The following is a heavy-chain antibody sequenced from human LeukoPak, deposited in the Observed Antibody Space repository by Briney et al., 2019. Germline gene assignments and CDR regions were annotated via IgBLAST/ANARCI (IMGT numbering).Heavy chain of an antibody. CDR3: ASGGSSGWSKHDY. V-gene: IGHV3-48*03. Sequence: PGGSLRLSCAASGFTFSSYEMNWVRQAPGKGLEWVSYISSSGSTIYYADSVKGRFTISRDNAKNSLYLQMNSLRAEDTAVYYCASGGSSGWSKHDYWGQGTLVTVSS. CDR1: GFTFSSYE. CDR2: ISSSGSTI. D-gene: IGHD6-19*01. J-gene: IGHJ4*02.